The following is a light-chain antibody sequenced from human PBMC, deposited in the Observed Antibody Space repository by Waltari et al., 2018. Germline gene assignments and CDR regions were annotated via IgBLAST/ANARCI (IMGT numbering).Light chain of an antibody. Sequence: SYELTQPASVSVSPGQTAKITCSGDALPNQKSFWYQQKPGQAPGLVIYRDIERPSGIPGRFSGSRSGTTVTLTISGVQTGDEAEYHCQSVDSSGSYVVFGGGTKLSVL. J-gene: IGLJ3*02. CDR1: ALPNQK. CDR2: RDI. CDR3: QSVDSSGSYVV. V-gene: IGLV3-25*03.